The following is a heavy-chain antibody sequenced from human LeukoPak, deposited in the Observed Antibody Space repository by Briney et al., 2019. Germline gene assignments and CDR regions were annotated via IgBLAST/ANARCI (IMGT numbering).Heavy chain of an antibody. CDR3: AKDRYSSSWFDY. V-gene: IGHV3-30*18. CDR1: GFTFSSYG. Sequence: GGSLRLSCAASGFTFSSYGMHWVRQAPGKGLEWVAVISYDGSNKYYADSVKGRFTISRDNSKNTLYLQMNSLRAEDTVVYYCAKDRYSSSWFDYWGQGTLVTVSS. D-gene: IGHD6-13*01. CDR2: ISYDGSNK. J-gene: IGHJ4*02.